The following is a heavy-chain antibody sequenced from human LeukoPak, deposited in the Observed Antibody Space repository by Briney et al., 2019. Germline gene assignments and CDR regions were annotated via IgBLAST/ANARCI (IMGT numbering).Heavy chain of an antibody. D-gene: IGHD4-23*01. CDR1: GFTFSDYN. V-gene: IGHV3-11*01. CDR2: ISTRDNTI. CDR3: ARGARWAYYFDY. Sequence: GGSLRLSCAASGFTFSDYNMRWIRQAPGKGLEWVSYISTRDNTIQYADSVKGRFTISRDNANNSVFLQMSNLRAEDSAIYYCARGARWAYYFDYWGQGSLVTVSS. J-gene: IGHJ4*02.